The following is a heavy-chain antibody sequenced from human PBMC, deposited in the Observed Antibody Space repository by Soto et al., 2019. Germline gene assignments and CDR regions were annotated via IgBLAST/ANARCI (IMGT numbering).Heavy chain of an antibody. CDR3: AMSMSARFSSGWPFDY. CDR1: GYTFTSYG. J-gene: IGHJ4*02. CDR2: ISAYNGNT. V-gene: IGHV1-18*01. Sequence: ASVKVSCKASGYTFTSYGISWVRQAPGQGLEWMGWISAYNGNTNYAQKLQGRVTMTTDTSTSTAYMELRSLRSDDTAVYYCAMSMSARFSSGWPFDYWGQGTLVTVSS. D-gene: IGHD6-19*01.